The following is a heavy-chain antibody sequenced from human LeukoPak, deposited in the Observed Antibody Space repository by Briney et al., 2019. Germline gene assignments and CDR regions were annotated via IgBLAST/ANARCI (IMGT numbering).Heavy chain of an antibody. J-gene: IGHJ5*02. D-gene: IGHD1-14*01. CDR1: GYTFTAYY. CDR2: INPNTGGT. V-gene: IGHV1-2*02. CDR3: ARDVFAKYNTHHRFDP. Sequence: GASVKVSCKASGYTFTAYYMHWVRQAPGQGLEWMGWINPNTGGTDYAQRFQGRVTMTRDTSISTAYMELSSLISDDTAVYYCARDVFAKYNTHHRFDPWGQGTLVTVSS.